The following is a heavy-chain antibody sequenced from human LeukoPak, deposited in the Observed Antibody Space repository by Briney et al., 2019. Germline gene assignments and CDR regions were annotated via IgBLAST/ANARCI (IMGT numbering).Heavy chain of an antibody. D-gene: IGHD5-18*01. CDR2: IYYSGRT. CDR1: GGSISSYY. Sequence: SETLSLTCSVSGGSISSYYWNWIRQPPGKGLEWIGYIYYSGRTSYNPSLKSRVTISVDTSKNQFSLKLSSVTAADTAVYYCARGRRGYSYGYVGYWGQGTLVTVSS. CDR3: ARGRRGYSYGYVGY. J-gene: IGHJ4*02. V-gene: IGHV4-59*12.